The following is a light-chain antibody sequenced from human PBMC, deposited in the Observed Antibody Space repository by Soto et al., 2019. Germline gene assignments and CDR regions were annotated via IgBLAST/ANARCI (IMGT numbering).Light chain of an antibody. J-gene: IGKJ1*01. CDR3: QQYDSYSQT. CDR2: KAS. Sequence: DIQMTQSPTSLSASVGDRVTITCRASQSISSWLAWYQQKPGKAPKLLIYKASSLESGVPSRFSSSGSGTEFTLTISSLQPDDFATYYCQQYDSYSQTFGHGTKVDIK. CDR1: QSISSW. V-gene: IGKV1-5*03.